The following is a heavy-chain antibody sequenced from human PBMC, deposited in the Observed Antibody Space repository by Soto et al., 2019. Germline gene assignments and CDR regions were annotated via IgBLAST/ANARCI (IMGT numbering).Heavy chain of an antibody. J-gene: IGHJ4*02. CDR1: GFTFSSYW. V-gene: IGHV3-7*01. CDR3: ARTGDGHHDFLDY. D-gene: IGHD1-1*01. Sequence: GGSLRLSCAASGFTFSSYWMNWVRQAPGKGLEWVANINQDGDEDNLLDSVKGRFTISRDNAKNSLFLQMNSLRVDDTAVYYCARTGDGHHDFLDYWGQGALVTVSS. CDR2: INQDGDED.